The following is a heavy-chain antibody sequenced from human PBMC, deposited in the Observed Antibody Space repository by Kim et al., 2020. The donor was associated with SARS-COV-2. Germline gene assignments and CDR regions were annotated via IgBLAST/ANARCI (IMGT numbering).Heavy chain of an antibody. CDR1: GYTFTSYG. D-gene: IGHD3-3*01. J-gene: IGHJ4*02. CDR2: ISAYNGNT. CDR3: ARDIKVEWLLYYGAAADLRYFDY. Sequence: ASVKVSCKASGYTFTSYGISWVRQAPGQGLEWMGWISAYNGNTNYAQKLQGRVTMTTDTSTSTAYMELRSLRSDDTAVYYCARDIKVEWLLYYGAAADLRYFDYWGQGALVTVSS. V-gene: IGHV1-18*01.